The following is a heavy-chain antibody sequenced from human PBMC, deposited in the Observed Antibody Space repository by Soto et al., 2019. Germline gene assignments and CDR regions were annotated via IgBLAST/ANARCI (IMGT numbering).Heavy chain of an antibody. D-gene: IGHD3-10*01. V-gene: IGHV4-39*01. CDR3: ARHVRFGSHNWFDP. CDR1: GGSISSSSYY. Sequence: QLQLQESGPGLVKPSETLSLTCTVSGGSISSSSYYWGWIRQPPGKGLEWIGSIYYSGSTYYNPSLKSRVTISVDTSKNQFSLKLSSVTAADTAVYYCARHVRFGSHNWFDPWGQGTLVTVSS. CDR2: IYYSGST. J-gene: IGHJ5*02.